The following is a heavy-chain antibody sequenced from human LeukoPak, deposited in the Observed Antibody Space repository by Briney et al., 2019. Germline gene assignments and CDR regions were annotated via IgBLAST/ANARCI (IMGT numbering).Heavy chain of an antibody. D-gene: IGHD3-10*01. CDR2: IKQDGSEK. CDR3: ARDRGPNTFDY. CDR1: GFTFSNSW. V-gene: IGHV3-7*01. J-gene: IGHJ4*02. Sequence: AGGSLRLSCVASGFTFSNSWMIWVRQAPGKGPEWVASIKQDGSEKYYVDSVKGRFTISKDNAKNSLYLQMNSLRVEDMAIYYCARDRGPNTFDYWGQGTPVTVSS.